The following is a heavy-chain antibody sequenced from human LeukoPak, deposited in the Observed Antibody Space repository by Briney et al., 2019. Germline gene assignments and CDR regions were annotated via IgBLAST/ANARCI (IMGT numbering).Heavy chain of an antibody. Sequence: PGGPLRLSCAASGFAFSDYGMHWVRQAPGKGLEWVSFIRFDESNKYYADSVKGRFSISRDNSKNTVYLQMDSLRPDDTAIYYCGKDQGREAWFCSSSTCYTEYWGQGTPVTVSS. D-gene: IGHD2-2*01. J-gene: IGHJ4*02. CDR2: IRFDESNK. CDR3: GKDQGREAWFCSSSTCYTEY. V-gene: IGHV3-30*02. CDR1: GFAFSDYG.